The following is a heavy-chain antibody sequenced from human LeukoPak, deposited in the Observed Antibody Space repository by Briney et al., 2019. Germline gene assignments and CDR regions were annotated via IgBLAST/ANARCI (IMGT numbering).Heavy chain of an antibody. CDR2: INAGNGNT. Sequence: ASVKVSCKASGYTFTNNAIHWVRRAPGQRLEWMGWINAGNGNTKYSQKFQGRVTITRDTSASTVYMELSSLRYEATAMYYCARGSAAGLDYWGQGILVTVSS. J-gene: IGHJ4*02. D-gene: IGHD6-13*01. CDR1: GYTFTNNA. CDR3: ARGSAAGLDY. V-gene: IGHV1-3*01.